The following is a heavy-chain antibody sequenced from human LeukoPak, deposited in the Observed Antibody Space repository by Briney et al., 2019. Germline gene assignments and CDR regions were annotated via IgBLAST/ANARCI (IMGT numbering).Heavy chain of an antibody. Sequence: GGSLRLSCAASGFTFSSYSMNWVRQAPGKGLEWVSSISSSSSYIYYADSVKGRFTISRDNAKNSLYLQMNSLRAEDTAVYYCARSRYSGIPGGFDPWGQGTLVTVSS. V-gene: IGHV3-21*01. CDR2: ISSSSSYI. D-gene: IGHD1-26*01. CDR3: ARSRYSGIPGGFDP. CDR1: GFTFSSYS. J-gene: IGHJ5*02.